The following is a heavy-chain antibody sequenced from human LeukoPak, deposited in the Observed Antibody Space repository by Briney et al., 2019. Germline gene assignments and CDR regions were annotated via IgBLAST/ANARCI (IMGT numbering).Heavy chain of an antibody. D-gene: IGHD1-26*01. CDR2: IYYSGST. J-gene: IGHJ4*02. CDR1: GGSISNKY. V-gene: IGHV4-59*01. CDR3: ARGGTYYDY. Sequence: SETLSPTCTVSGGSISNKYWSWIRQPPGKGLEWIGYIYYSGSTNYNPSLKSRVTISVDTSKNQFSLKLSSVTAADTAVYFCARGGTYYDYWGQGTLVTVSS.